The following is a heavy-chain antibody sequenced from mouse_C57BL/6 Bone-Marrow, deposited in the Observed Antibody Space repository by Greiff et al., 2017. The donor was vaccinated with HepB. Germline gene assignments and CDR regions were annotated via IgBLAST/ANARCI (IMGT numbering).Heavy chain of an antibody. V-gene: IGHV1-81*01. D-gene: IGHD2-5*01. CDR2: IYPRSGNT. CDR1: GYTFTSYG. Sequence: QVQLQQSGAELARPGASVKLSCKASGYTFTSYGISWVKQRTGQGLEWIGEIYPRSGNTYYNEKFKGKATLTADKSSSTAYMELRSLTSEDSAVYYCARGAYYSNCGYWYFDVWGTGTTVTVSS. J-gene: IGHJ1*03. CDR3: ARGAYYSNCGYWYFDV.